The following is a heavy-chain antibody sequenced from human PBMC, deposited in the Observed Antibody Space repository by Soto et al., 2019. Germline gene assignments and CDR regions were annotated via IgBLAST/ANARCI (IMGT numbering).Heavy chain of an antibody. Sequence: QVQLVQSGAEVKKSGSSVKVSCKASGGSFSSFAISWVRQAPGQGLEWVGGIIPIFGTANYAQKFQGRITITADKSTSTAYMEVRSLRSEDTAVYYCARGWETAGTTTPFAYWGQGTLVTVSS. CDR3: ARGWETAGTTTPFAY. CDR2: IIPIFGTA. J-gene: IGHJ4*02. CDR1: GGSFSSFA. V-gene: IGHV1-69*06. D-gene: IGHD1-26*01.